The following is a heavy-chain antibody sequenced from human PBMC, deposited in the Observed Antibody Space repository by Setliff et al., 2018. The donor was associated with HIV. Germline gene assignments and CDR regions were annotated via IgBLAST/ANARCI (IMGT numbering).Heavy chain of an antibody. Sequence: PGGSLRLSCAASGFTFSSSWMHWVRQALGKGLVWVPRINTDGSNTNYADSVKGRFTISRDNSKNTLYLQMISLRADDTAVYYCAKSLLVAGNDSWGQGTLVTVSS. D-gene: IGHD2-8*02. CDR2: INTDGSNT. CDR3: AKSLLVAGNDS. J-gene: IGHJ4*02. V-gene: IGHV3-74*01. CDR1: GFTFSSSW.